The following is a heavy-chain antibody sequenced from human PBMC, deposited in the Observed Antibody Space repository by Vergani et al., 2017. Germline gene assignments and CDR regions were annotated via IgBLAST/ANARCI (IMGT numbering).Heavy chain of an antibody. CDR2: IKQDGSNK. Sequence: EVQLVESGGGLVQPGGSLRLSCAASGFTFSSYWMSWVRQAPGKGLEWVANIKQDGSNKYYADSVKGRFTISRDNSKNTMYLQMNSLRAEDTAVYYCAKERGYVVVPAALDYWGQGTLVTVSS. J-gene: IGHJ4*02. CDR3: AKERGYVVVPAALDY. V-gene: IGHV3-7*01. CDR1: GFTFSSYW. D-gene: IGHD2-2*01.